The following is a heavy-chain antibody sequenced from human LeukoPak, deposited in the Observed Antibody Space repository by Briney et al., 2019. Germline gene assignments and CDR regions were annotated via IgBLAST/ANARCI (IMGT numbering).Heavy chain of an antibody. Sequence: PSETLPLTCTVSGGSISSYYWSWIRQPPGKGLEWIGYIYYSGSTNYNPSLKSRVTISVDTSKNQFSLKLSSVTAADTAVYYCARDRPPDYYDSSGYYGYYYGMDVWGQGTTVTVSS. V-gene: IGHV4-59*01. J-gene: IGHJ6*02. CDR1: GGSISSYY. CDR3: ARDRPPDYYDSSGYYGYYYGMDV. CDR2: IYYSGST. D-gene: IGHD3-22*01.